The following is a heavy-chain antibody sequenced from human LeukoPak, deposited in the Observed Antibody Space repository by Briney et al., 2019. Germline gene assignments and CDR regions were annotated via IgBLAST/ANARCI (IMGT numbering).Heavy chain of an antibody. CDR2: IDNSGST. CDR1: GGSIRNYY. Sequence: SGTLSLTCTVSGGSIRNYYWSWIRQPPGKGLEWIGYIDNSGSTKYNPSLKSRVTISVDTSKNQFPLKLSSVTAADTAVYYCARDGVAAGAFDIWGQGTMVTVSS. J-gene: IGHJ3*02. V-gene: IGHV4-59*01. CDR3: ARDGVAAGAFDI. D-gene: IGHD6-13*01.